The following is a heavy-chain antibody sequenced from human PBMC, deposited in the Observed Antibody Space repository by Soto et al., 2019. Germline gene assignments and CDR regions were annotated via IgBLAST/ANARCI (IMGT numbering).Heavy chain of an antibody. J-gene: IGHJ4*02. D-gene: IGHD3-16*01. CDR2: INHSGST. Sequence: SETLSLTCAVYGGSFSGYYWSWIRQPPGKGLEWIGEINHSGSTNYNPSLKSRVTISVDTSKNQFSLKLSSVTAADAAVYFCAREGGESSDGLYYFDSWGQGSLVTVSS. CDR1: GGSFSGYY. CDR3: AREGGESSDGLYYFDS. V-gene: IGHV4-34*01.